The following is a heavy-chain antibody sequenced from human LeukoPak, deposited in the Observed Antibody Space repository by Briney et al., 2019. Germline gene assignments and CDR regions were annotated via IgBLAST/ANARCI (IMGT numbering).Heavy chain of an antibody. Sequence: SETLSLTCTVSGGSISSYYWSWIRQPAGKGLEWIGRIYTSGSTNYNPSLKSRVTISVDKSKNQFSLKLSSVTAADTAVYYCAREWELQDGFDIWGQGTMVTVSS. CDR2: IYTSGST. J-gene: IGHJ3*02. D-gene: IGHD1-26*01. CDR3: AREWELQDGFDI. CDR1: GGSISSYY. V-gene: IGHV4-4*07.